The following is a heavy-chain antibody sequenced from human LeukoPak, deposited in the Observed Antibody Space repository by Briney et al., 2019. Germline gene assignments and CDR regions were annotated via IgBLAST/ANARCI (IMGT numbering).Heavy chain of an antibody. D-gene: IGHD1-26*01. V-gene: IGHV1-46*01. CDR3: AKLGVVGAVDY. J-gene: IGHJ4*02. CDR2: INPSGGST. Sequence: ASVKVSCKASGYTFTSYYMHWLRQAPGQGLEWMGIINPSGGSTSYAQKFQGRVTMTRDTSTSTVYMELSSLRSEDTAVYYCAKLGVVGAVDYWGQGPLVTVS. CDR1: GYTFTSYY.